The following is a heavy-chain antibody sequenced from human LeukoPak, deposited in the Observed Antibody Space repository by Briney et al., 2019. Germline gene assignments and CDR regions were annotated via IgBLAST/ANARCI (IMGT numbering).Heavy chain of an antibody. D-gene: IGHD3-22*01. CDR2: IYYTGST. CDR1: GGSISSSNYY. Sequence: SETLSLTCTASGGSISSSNYYWGWVRQPPGKGLEWIGSIYYTGSTYYNPSLKSRVTISVDTSKNQFSLKLSSVTAADTAVYYCARGPTYYYDSSGYYYPFDYWGQGTLVTVSS. J-gene: IGHJ4*02. V-gene: IGHV4-39*01. CDR3: ARGPTYYYDSSGYYYPFDY.